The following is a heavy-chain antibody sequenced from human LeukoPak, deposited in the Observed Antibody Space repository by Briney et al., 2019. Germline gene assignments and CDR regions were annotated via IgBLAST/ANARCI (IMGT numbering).Heavy chain of an antibody. CDR1: GFTFSSYS. Sequence: GGSLRLSCAASGFTFSSYSMNWVRQAPGKGLGWVSSISSSSSYIYYADSVKGRFTISRDNAKNSLYLQMNSLRAEDTAVYYCARDYCSGGSCYEDLDYWGQGTLVTVSS. V-gene: IGHV3-21*01. J-gene: IGHJ4*02. CDR2: ISSSSSYI. CDR3: ARDYCSGGSCYEDLDY. D-gene: IGHD2-15*01.